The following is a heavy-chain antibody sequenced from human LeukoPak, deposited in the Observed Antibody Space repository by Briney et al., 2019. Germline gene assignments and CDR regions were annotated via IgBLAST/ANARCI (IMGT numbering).Heavy chain of an antibody. CDR2: VNRDGSET. V-gene: IGHV3-7*03. CDR1: GFALSSHW. J-gene: IGHJ6*02. CDR3: ARNNGMDV. Sequence: GRSLRLSCAASGFALSSHWMIWVRQVPGRGPEWVANVNRDGSETYYLDSVKGRFTISKDNAKNSLYLQMNSLRAEDTALYHCARNNGMDVWGQGTTVIVSS.